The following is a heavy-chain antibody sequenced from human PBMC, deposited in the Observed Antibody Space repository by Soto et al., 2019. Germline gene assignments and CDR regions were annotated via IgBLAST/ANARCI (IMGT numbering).Heavy chain of an antibody. V-gene: IGHV3-74*01. J-gene: IGHJ4*02. CDR3: ARGPTGWYGYDY. CDR1: GFTFSSSW. D-gene: IGHD6-19*01. CDR2: IKSDGSTT. Sequence: EVQLVGSGGGLVQPGGSLRLSCAASGFTFSSSWMHWVRQPPGKGLVWVSRIKSDGSTTNYADSVKGRFTISRDNAKNTLYLQMNNLRAEDTGVYYCARGPTGWYGYDYWGQGTLVTVSS.